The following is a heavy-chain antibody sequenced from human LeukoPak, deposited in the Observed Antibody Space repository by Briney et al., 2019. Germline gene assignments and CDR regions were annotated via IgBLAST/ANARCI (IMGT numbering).Heavy chain of an antibody. D-gene: IGHD6-19*01. V-gene: IGHV3-23*01. CDR3: AKDSHPGIAVAGDYFDY. CDR1: GFTFSSYA. J-gene: IGHJ4*02. CDR2: ISGSGGST. Sequence: GGSLRLSCAASGFTFSSYAMSWVRQAPGKGLEWVSAISGSGGSTYYADSVKGRFIISRDNSKNTLYLQMNSLRAEDTAVYYCAKDSHPGIAVAGDYFDYWGQGTLVTVSS.